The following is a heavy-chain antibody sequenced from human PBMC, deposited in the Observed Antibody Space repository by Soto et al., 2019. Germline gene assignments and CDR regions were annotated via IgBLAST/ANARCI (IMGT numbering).Heavy chain of an antibody. D-gene: IGHD3-16*01. CDR2: VYHNENT. J-gene: IGHJ5*02. Sequence: SEPLFLPCTVSVGSISSSSYYWRWILHAPGTGLEWIGTVYHNENTYYNPSLKSRITISADTAKNQFSLNLRSVTAADTTIYFCARRERYYGSPGWFDPWGQGTLVTVSS. CDR3: ARRERYYGSPGWFDP. V-gene: IGHV4-39*01. CDR1: VGSISSSSYY.